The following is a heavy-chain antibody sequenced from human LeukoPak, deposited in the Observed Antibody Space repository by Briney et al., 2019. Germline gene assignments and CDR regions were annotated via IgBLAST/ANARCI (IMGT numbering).Heavy chain of an antibody. Sequence: GGSLRLSCAASGFTVSNNYMTWVRQAPGKGLEWVSFIYSGGRTYYGDSVKGRFTISRDDSKNTLYLQMNSLRAEDTAVYYCARGTDTSGWLDCWGQGTLVTVSS. V-gene: IGHV3-66*01. CDR3: ARGTDTSGWLDC. CDR2: IYSGGRT. CDR1: GFTVSNNY. D-gene: IGHD6-19*01. J-gene: IGHJ5*01.